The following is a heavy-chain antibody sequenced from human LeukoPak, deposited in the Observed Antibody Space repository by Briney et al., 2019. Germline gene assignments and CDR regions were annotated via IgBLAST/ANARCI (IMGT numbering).Heavy chain of an antibody. V-gene: IGHV3-11*01. CDR1: GFTFSDYY. CDR3: AREGKGNTANWFDP. CDR2: ISSSGSTI. J-gene: IGHJ5*02. Sequence: TSGGSLRLSCAASGFTFSDYYMGWIRQAPGKGLEWVSYISSSGSTIYYADSVKGRFTISRDNAKNSLYLQMNSLRAEDTAVYYCAREGKGNTANWFDPWGQGTLVTVSS. D-gene: IGHD5-18*01.